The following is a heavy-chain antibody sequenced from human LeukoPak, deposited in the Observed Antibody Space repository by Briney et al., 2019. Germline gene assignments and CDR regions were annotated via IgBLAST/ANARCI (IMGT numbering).Heavy chain of an antibody. CDR2: IKQDGSEK. V-gene: IGHV3-7*01. Sequence: GSLRISCAASGFTFSSYWMSWVRQAPGKGLEWVANIKQDGSEKYYVDSVKGRFTISRDNAKNSLYLQMNSLRAEDTAVYYCARDQTRYDFWSGYFYYYGMDVWGQGTTVTVSS. D-gene: IGHD3-3*01. CDR1: GFTFSSYW. CDR3: ARDQTRYDFWSGYFYYYGMDV. J-gene: IGHJ6*02.